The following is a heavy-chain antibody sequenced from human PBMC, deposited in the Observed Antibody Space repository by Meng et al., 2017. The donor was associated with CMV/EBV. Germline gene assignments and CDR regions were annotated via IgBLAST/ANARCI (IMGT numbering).Heavy chain of an antibody. CDR2: ISSSSSYI. CDR3: APLPTYYDFWSGYRYGMDV. J-gene: IGHJ6*02. Sequence: GESLKISCAASGFTFSSYSMNWVRQAPGKGLEWVSSISSSSSYIYYADSVKGRFTISRDNAKNSLYLQMNSLRAEDTAVYYCAPLPTYYDFWSGYRYGMDVWGQGTTVTVSS. V-gene: IGHV3-21*01. CDR1: GFTFSSYS. D-gene: IGHD3-3*01.